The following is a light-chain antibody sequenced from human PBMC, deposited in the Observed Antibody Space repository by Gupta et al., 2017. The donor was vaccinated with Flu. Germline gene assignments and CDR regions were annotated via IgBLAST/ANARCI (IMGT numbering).Light chain of an antibody. J-gene: IGKJ5*01. CDR3: HQTNSFPIT. Sequence: EIVLTQSPDFQSVTPKEKVTITCQASQNIGSSLQWYQQKPNQSPKLLIKYVSQSISGVPSRFSGSGSGTHFTLTINGLEAEDAATYYFHQTNSFPITFGQGTRLEIK. CDR1: QNIGSS. CDR2: YVS. V-gene: IGKV6-21*02.